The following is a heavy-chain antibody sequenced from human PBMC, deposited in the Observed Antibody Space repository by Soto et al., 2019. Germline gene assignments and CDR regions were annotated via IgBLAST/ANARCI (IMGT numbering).Heavy chain of an antibody. V-gene: IGHV3-21*01. CDR1: GFLFNSYS. CDR3: ARTTRGTANTAAFDI. Sequence: GGSLRLSCAASGFLFNSYSMNWVRQAPGKGLEWVSSISSSGTYIYYADSVKGRFTISRDNAKNSLYLEMNSLRAEDTALYYCARTTRGTANTAAFDIWGQGTMVTVSS. D-gene: IGHD5-18*01. CDR2: ISSSGTYI. J-gene: IGHJ3*02.